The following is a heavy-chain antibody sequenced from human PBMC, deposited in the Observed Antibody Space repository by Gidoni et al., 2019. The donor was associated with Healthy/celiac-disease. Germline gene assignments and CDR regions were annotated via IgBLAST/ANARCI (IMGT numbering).Heavy chain of an antibody. CDR3: AREVAAAGTS. Sequence: EVQLVESGGGLVKPGGSLRRACAASGFTFSSYSMNWVRRAPGKGLEWVSSISISSSDICYADSVKGRFTISRDNAKNSLYLQMNSLRAEDTAVYYWAREVAAAGTSWGQGTLVTVSS. V-gene: IGHV3-21*01. D-gene: IGHD6-13*01. J-gene: IGHJ5*02. CDR2: ISISSSDI. CDR1: GFTFSSYS.